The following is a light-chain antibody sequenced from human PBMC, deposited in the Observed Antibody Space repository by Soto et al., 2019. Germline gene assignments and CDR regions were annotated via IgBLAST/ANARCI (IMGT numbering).Light chain of an antibody. J-gene: IGKJ1*01. Sequence: EIVLTQSPATLSLSPGERATLSCRASQSVSSYLAWYQQKPGQAPRLLIYNAASRATGVPARFSGSGSGTDFILTINSLEPEDFAVYYCQQRSVWPLTFGQGTKVDIK. CDR1: QSVSSY. V-gene: IGKV3-11*01. CDR2: NAA. CDR3: QQRSVWPLT.